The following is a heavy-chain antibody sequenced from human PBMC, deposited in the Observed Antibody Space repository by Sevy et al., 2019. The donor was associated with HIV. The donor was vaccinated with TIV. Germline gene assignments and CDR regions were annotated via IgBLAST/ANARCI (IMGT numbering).Heavy chain of an antibody. CDR2: MNPNSGNT. D-gene: IGHD3-16*01. J-gene: IGHJ4*02. Sequence: ASVKVSCKASGYTFTSYDINWVRQATGQGLEWMGWMNPNSGNTGYAQKFQGRVTMTRNTSISTAYMELSSLRSEDTAVYYCARGRWGRGYFDYWGQGTLVTVSS. CDR1: GYTFTSYD. V-gene: IGHV1-8*01. CDR3: ARGRWGRGYFDY.